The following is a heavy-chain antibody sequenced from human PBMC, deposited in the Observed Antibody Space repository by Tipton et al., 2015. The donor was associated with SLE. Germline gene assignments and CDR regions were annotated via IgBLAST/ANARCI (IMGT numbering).Heavy chain of an antibody. J-gene: IGHJ6*02. Sequence: VQLVQSGGGVVQPGRSLRLSCAASGFTFSSYGMHWVRQAPGKGLEWVSAISGSGGSTYYADSVKGRFTISRDNSKNTLYLQMNSLRAEDTAVYYCAKSGTDDSSGGMEVWGQGTTVTVSS. CDR1: GFTFSSYG. V-gene: IGHV3-23*04. CDR3: AKSGTDDSSGGMEV. CDR2: ISGSGGST. D-gene: IGHD3-22*01.